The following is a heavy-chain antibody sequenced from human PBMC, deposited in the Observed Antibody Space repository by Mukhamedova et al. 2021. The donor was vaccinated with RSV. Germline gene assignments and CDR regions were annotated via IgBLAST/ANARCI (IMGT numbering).Heavy chain of an antibody. CDR2: ISGSGGST. D-gene: IGHD6-13*01. Sequence: GPGKGLEWVSAISGSGGSTYYADSVKGRFTISRDNSKNTLYLQMNSLRAEDTAVYYCAKVMKTAAGNLSFDYWGQGTLVTVSS. J-gene: IGHJ4*02. CDR3: AKVMKTAAGNLSFDY. V-gene: IGHV3-23*01.